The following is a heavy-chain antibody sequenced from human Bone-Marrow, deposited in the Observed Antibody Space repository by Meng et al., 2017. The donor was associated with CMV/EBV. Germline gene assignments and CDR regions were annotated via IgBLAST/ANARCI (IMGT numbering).Heavy chain of an antibody. Sequence: GGSLRLSCAASGLTFSDYTMQWVRQSPGKGLEWVALISYNGGFEYYSDSVKGRFTISRDNSKNRLYLRMDSLKTEDTAVYYCAATLRYCSSTSCYHKQYFDYWGQGTLVTVSS. V-gene: IGHV3-30*04. CDR2: ISYNGGFE. D-gene: IGHD2-2*01. CDR1: GLTFSDYT. CDR3: AATLRYCSSTSCYHKQYFDY. J-gene: IGHJ4*02.